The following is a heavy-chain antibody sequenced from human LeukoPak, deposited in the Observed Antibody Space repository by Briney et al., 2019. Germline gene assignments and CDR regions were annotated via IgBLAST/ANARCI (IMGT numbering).Heavy chain of an antibody. V-gene: IGHV4-59*01. CDR1: GGSIRSWY. CDR2: IYYSGST. Sequence: SGTLCLTCSVSGGSIRSWYWSWIRQPPGKGLEWIGHIYYSGSTNYSPSLKSRITMSVDTSKNEFSLKLRSVTAADTAFYYYARVGISTAFDVWGQGTMITVSS. CDR3: ARVGISTAFDV. J-gene: IGHJ3*01.